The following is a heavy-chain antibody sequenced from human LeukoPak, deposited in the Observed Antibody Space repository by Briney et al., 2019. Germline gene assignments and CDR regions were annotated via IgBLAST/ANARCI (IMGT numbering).Heavy chain of an antibody. V-gene: IGHV3-21*01. CDR1: GFTFSSYW. D-gene: IGHD5/OR15-5a*01. Sequence: GGSLRLSCAASGFTFSSYWMHWVRQAPGKGLEWVSSISTSSSYIYYADSVKGRFTISRDNAKNSLYLQMNSLRADDTAVYYCARVITVYNVYEEVAEYFQYWGQGTLVTVSS. CDR3: ARVITVYNVYEEVAEYFQY. J-gene: IGHJ1*01. CDR2: ISTSSSYI.